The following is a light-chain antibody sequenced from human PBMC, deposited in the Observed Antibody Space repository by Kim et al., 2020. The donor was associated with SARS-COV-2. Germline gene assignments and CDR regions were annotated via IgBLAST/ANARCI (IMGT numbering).Light chain of an antibody. CDR2: DAS. Sequence: DIQMTQSPPSLSVSIGDRITITCQASEDIDKYLNWYQQKPGKAPKLLISDASNLEPGVSSRFSGSGSGTDFTFTISSLQPEDIATYYCQMYDNLPPTVIFSQGTRLEIK. CDR1: EDIDKY. CDR3: QMYDNLPPTVI. J-gene: IGKJ5*01. V-gene: IGKV1-33*01.